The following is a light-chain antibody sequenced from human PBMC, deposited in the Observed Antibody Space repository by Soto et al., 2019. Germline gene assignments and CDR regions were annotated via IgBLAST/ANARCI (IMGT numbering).Light chain of an antibody. CDR1: QGIRND. CDR3: QQANSFPLT. Sequence: AIQMTQSPSSLSASVGDRVTITCRASQGIRNDLDWFQQKPGKAPKLLIYAASNLQSGVPARFSGSGSGTDFTLTISSLQPEDFATYYCQQANSFPLTFGGGTKVDIK. V-gene: IGKV1-6*01. J-gene: IGKJ4*01. CDR2: AAS.